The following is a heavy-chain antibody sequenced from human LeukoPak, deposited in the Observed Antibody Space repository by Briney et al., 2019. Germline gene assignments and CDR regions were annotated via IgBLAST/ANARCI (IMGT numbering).Heavy chain of an antibody. CDR1: GFTFSSYG. CDR3: GRGDPDY. CDR2: INQAGTDK. D-gene: IGHD2-21*02. Sequence: GGSLRLSCAASGFTFSSYGMHWVRQAPGKGLEWVANINQAGTDKYYVDSVKGRFTISRDNAKNSLYLQMNSLRAEDTAVYYCGRGDPDYWGQGALVTVSS. J-gene: IGHJ4*02. V-gene: IGHV3-7*01.